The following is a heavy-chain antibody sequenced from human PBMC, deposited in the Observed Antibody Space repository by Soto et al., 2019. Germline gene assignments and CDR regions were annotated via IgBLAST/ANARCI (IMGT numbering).Heavy chain of an antibody. J-gene: IGHJ6*02. V-gene: IGHV3-30*18. CDR3: AKPPDPPLYYNAMDV. CDR2: ISYDGTNK. CDR1: GFTFSTYV. Sequence: PGGSLRLSCAASGFTFSTYVLHCVSQAPGKGLEWVAGISYDGTNKYYADSVKGRFTISRDNPKNTLYMQMNSVRPEDTAVYYCAKPPDPPLYYNAMDVGGQGTTVTVAS.